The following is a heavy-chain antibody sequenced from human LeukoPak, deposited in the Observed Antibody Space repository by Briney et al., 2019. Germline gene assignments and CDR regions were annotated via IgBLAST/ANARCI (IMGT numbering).Heavy chain of an antibody. CDR2: ITLHSGDT. J-gene: IGHJ4*02. CDR3: ARDVWTSVDIVATIEGIFDY. CDR1: GHTLTVHY. V-gene: IGHV1-2*02. Sequence: ASVKVSCKASGHTLTVHYIHWVRQGPGQGLEWLGWITLHSGDTHYAQKYQGRLTMTSDTSISTGYMELSTLQFDDTAVYYCARDVWTSVDIVATIEGIFDYWGQGTLVTVSS. D-gene: IGHD5-12*01.